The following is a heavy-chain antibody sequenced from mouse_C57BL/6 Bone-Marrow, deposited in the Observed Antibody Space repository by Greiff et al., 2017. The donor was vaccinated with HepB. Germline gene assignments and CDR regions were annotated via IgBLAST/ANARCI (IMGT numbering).Heavy chain of an antibody. CDR3: ARKGGDYDEGGYYYAMDY. J-gene: IGHJ4*01. D-gene: IGHD2-4*01. CDR2: IHPNSGST. Sequence: QVQLKQPGAELVKPGASVKLSCKASGYTFTSYWMHWVKQRPGQGLEWIGMIHPNSGSTNYNEKFKSKATLTVDKSSSTAYMQLSSLTSEDSAVYYCARKGGDYDEGGYYYAMDYWGQGTSVTVSS. V-gene: IGHV1-64*01. CDR1: GYTFTSYW.